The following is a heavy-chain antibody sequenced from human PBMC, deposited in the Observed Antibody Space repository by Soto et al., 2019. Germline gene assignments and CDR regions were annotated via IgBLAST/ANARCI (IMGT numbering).Heavy chain of an antibody. Sequence: QVQLVESGGGVVQPGRSLRLSCGASGFTFSSYGMHWVRQAPGKGLEWVAGISYDGSYKYYADSVKGRCTISRDNSKNTLYGQMNSLRAEDTAVYYCATGQYCSGGSCYFNPSDYWGQGTLVTVSS. D-gene: IGHD2-15*01. CDR1: GFTFSSYG. V-gene: IGHV3-30*03. CDR2: ISYDGSYK. CDR3: ATGQYCSGGSCYFNPSDY. J-gene: IGHJ4*02.